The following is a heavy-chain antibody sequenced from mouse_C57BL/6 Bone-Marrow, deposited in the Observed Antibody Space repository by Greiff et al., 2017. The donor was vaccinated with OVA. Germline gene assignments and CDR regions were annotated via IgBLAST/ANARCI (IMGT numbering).Heavy chain of an antibody. CDR3: AIHESYYGSRRYFDV. Sequence: VKLVESGAELVKPGASVKLSCKASGYTFTEYTIHWVKQRSGQGLEWIGWFYPGSGSIKYNEKFKDKATLTADKSSSTVYMELIRLTSDDFAVYFCAIHESYYGSRRYFDVWGTGTTVTVSS. J-gene: IGHJ1*03. V-gene: IGHV1-62-2*01. D-gene: IGHD1-1*01. CDR1: GYTFTEYT. CDR2: FYPGSGSI.